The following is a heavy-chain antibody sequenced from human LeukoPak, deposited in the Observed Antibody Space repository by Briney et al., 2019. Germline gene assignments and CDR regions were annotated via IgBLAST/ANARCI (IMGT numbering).Heavy chain of an antibody. J-gene: IGHJ6*03. CDR3: ARDGVLDYYYYMDV. Sequence: SETLSLTCTVSGGSISSGSYYWSWIRQPAGKGLEWIGRIYTSGSTNYNPSLKSRVTISVDTSKNQFSLKLSSVPAADTAVYYCARDGVLDYYYYMDVWGKGTTVTVSS. V-gene: IGHV4-61*02. D-gene: IGHD3-16*01. CDR1: GGSISSGSYY. CDR2: IYTSGST.